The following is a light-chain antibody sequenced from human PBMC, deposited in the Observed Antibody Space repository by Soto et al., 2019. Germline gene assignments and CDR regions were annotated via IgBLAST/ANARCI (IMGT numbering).Light chain of an antibody. CDR1: ISDVGSYNL. J-gene: IGLJ3*02. V-gene: IGLV2-23*02. CDR3: CSYAGSSTWG. CDR2: EVS. Sequence: QSVLTQPASVSGSPGQSITISCTGTISDVGSYNLVSWYQQHPGKAPKLMIYEVSKRPSGVSNCFSGSKSGNTASLTISGLQAEDEADYYCCSYAGSSTWGFGGGTKLTVL.